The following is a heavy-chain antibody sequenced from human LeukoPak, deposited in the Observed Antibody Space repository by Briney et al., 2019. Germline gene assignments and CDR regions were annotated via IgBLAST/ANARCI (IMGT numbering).Heavy chain of an antibody. CDR1: GFTFRSYD. V-gene: IGHV3-23*01. Sequence: PGGSLRLSCAASGFTFRSYDMSWVRQAPGKGLEWVSAISGSGGSTYYADSVKGRFTISRDNSKNTLYLQMNSLRAEDTAVYYCAKGAVAGTILDYWGQGTLVTVSS. CDR3: AKGAVAGTILDY. CDR2: ISGSGGST. D-gene: IGHD6-19*01. J-gene: IGHJ4*02.